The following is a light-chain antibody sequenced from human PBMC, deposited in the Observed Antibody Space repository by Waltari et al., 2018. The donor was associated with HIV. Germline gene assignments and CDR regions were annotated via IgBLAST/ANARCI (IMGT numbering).Light chain of an antibody. CDR3: LLSYGGPRV. CDR2: GTS. Sequence: QAVVTQEPSLTVSPGGTVTLTFGSSTGAVTSGPPPYWFQQRPGQAPRTLIHGTSNKHSWTPARFSGSLLGGKAALTLSGAQPEDEAEYYCLLSYGGPRVFGGGTKLTVL. J-gene: IGLJ2*01. V-gene: IGLV7-46*01. CDR1: TGAVTSGPP.